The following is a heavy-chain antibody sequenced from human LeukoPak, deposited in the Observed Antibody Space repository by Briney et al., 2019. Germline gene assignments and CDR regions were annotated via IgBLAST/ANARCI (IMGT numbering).Heavy chain of an antibody. CDR3: ARVRVVAATTPSGWFDP. CDR1: GYTFTSYD. D-gene: IGHD2-15*01. CDR2: IIPIFGTA. V-gene: IGHV1-69*05. J-gene: IGHJ5*02. Sequence: SVKVSCKASGYTFTSYDISWVRQAPGQGLEWMGGIIPIFGTANYAQKFQGRVTITTDESTSTAYMELSSLRSEDTAVYYCARVRVVAATTPSGWFDPWGQGTLVTVSS.